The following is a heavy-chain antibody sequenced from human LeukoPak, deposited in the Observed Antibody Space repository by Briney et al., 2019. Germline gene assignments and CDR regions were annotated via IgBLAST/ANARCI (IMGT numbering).Heavy chain of an antibody. CDR2: IIPFFDTA. CDR3: AIGRQKHIDSWYSPDY. D-gene: IGHD6-13*01. V-gene: IGHV1-69*13. CDR1: GDTFSNYG. Sequence: ASVKVSCKTSGDTFSNYGISWVRQAPGQGLEWMGGIIPFFDTAHYAQKFQGRVTITADESTSTASMELSSLRSEDTAIYYCAIGRQKHIDSWYSPDYWGQGTLITVSS. J-gene: IGHJ4*02.